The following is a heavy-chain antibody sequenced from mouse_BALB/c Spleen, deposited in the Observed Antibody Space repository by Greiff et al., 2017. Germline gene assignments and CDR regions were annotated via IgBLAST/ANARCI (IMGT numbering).Heavy chain of an antibody. CDR1: GFNIKDSY. CDR2: IDPANGNT. J-gene: IGHJ2*01. Sequence: EVKLVESGAELVKPGASVKLSCTASGFNIKDSYMHWVKQRPEQGLEWIGRIDPANGNTKYDPKFQGKATITADTSSNTAYLQLSSLTSEDTAVYYCARDYVYFDYWGQGTTLTVSS. CDR3: ARDYVYFDY. V-gene: IGHV14-3*02. D-gene: IGHD2-4*01.